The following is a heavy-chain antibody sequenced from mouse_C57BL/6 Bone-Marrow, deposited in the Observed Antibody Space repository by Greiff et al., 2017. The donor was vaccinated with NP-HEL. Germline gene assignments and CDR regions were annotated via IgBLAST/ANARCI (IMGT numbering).Heavy chain of an antibody. Sequence: VQLQQSGAELVRPGASVKLSCKASGYTFTDYYINWVKQRPGQGLEWIARIYPGSGNTYYNEKFKGKATLTAEKSSSTAYMQLSSLTSEDSAVYFCASLAYYYAMDYWGQGTSVTVSS. CDR1: GYTFTDYY. D-gene: IGHD6-1*01. V-gene: IGHV1-76*01. CDR3: ASLAYYYAMDY. J-gene: IGHJ4*01. CDR2: IYPGSGNT.